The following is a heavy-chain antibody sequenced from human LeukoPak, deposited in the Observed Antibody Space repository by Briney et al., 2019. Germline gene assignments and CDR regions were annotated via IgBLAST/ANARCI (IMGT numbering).Heavy chain of an antibody. D-gene: IGHD3-22*01. V-gene: IGHV4-31*03. CDR2: IYYSGST. CDR1: GGSISSGGYY. CDR3: ARGSYYDSSGYYVATDY. J-gene: IGHJ4*02. Sequence: PSETLSLTCTVSGGSISSGGYYWSWIRQRPGRGLEWIGYIYYSGSTYYNPSLKSRVTISVDTSKNQFSLKLSSVTAADTAVYYCARGSYYDSSGYYVATDYWGQGTLVTVSS.